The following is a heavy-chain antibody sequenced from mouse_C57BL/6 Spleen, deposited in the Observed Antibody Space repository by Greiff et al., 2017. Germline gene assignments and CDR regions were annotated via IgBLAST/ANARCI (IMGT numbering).Heavy chain of an antibody. CDR3: AREGLTTVVATDYAMDY. CDR2: IHPNSGST. Sequence: QVQLQQSGAELVKPGASVKLSCKASGYTFTSYWMHWVKQRPGQGLEWIGMIHPNSGSTNYNEKFKSKATLTVDKSSSTAYMQLSSLTSEDSAVYYCAREGLTTVVATDYAMDYWGQGTSVTVSS. CDR1: GYTFTSYW. V-gene: IGHV1-64*01. J-gene: IGHJ4*01. D-gene: IGHD1-1*01.